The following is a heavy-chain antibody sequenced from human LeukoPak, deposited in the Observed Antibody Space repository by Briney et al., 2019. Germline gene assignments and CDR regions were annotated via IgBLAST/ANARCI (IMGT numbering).Heavy chain of an antibody. CDR3: ARDQDYGDSVDY. CDR2: ISSSGSTI. D-gene: IGHD4-17*01. Sequence: PGGSLRLSCAASGFTFSSYEMIWVRQAPGKGLEWVSYISSSGSTIYYADSVKGRFTISRDNAKNSLYLQMNSLRAEDTAVYYCARDQDYGDSVDYWGQGTLVTVSS. V-gene: IGHV3-48*03. J-gene: IGHJ4*02. CDR1: GFTFSSYE.